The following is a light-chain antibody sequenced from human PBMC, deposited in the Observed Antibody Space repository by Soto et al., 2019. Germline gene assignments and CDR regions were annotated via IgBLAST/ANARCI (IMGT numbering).Light chain of an antibody. Sequence: DIQMTQSPSSLSASVGDRVTIPCRASQSISSYLNWYQQKPGKAPKLLIYAASSLQSGVPSRFSGSGSGTDFTLTISSLQSEDFAVYYCQQYNNWLPITFGQGTRLEIK. CDR1: QSISSY. V-gene: IGKV1-39*01. CDR2: AAS. J-gene: IGKJ5*01. CDR3: QQYNNWLPIT.